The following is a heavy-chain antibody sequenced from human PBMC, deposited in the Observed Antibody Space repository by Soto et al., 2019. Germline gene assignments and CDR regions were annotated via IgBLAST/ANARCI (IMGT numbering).Heavy chain of an antibody. CDR2: IYYSGST. J-gene: IGHJ4*02. Sequence: PSETLSLTCTVSGGSISSYYWSWIRQPPGKGQEWIGYIYYSGSTNYNPSLKSRVTISVDTSKNQFSLKLSSVTAADTAVYYCAREGCSSTSCYIDYWGQGTLVTVSS. V-gene: IGHV4-59*01. CDR1: GGSISSYY. D-gene: IGHD2-2*02. CDR3: AREGCSSTSCYIDY.